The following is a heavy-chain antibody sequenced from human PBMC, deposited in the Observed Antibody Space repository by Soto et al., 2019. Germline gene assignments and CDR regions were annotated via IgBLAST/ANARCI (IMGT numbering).Heavy chain of an antibody. CDR2: IYYSGST. V-gene: IGHV4-31*03. J-gene: IGHJ5*02. D-gene: IGHD6-13*01. CDR3: ARVFSDSSSFFDP. CDR1: GGSISSGNYY. Sequence: SETLSLTCTVSGGSISSGNYYWSWIRQHPGKGLEWIGYIYYSGSTSYNPSLKSRVTISVDTSKNHFSLKLSSVTAADTAVYYCARVFSDSSSFFDPWGQGTLVTAPQ.